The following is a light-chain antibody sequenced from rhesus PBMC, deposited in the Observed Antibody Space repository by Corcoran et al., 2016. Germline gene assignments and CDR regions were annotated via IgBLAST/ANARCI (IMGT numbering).Light chain of an antibody. CDR1: ESVGNY. J-gene: IGKJ1*01. CDR2: SAY. V-gene: IGKV3-40*03. Sequence: EIVMTQSPATLSLSPGETATLSCRASESVGNYLAWYQQKPGQDPKLLVHSAYFRATGIPDRFSGSGSRTEFTLTISSLEPEDGGVYHCQQYNDLLPTFGQGTKVEIK. CDR3: QQYNDLLPT.